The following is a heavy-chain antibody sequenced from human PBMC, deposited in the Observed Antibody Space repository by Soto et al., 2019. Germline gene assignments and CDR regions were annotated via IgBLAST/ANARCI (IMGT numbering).Heavy chain of an antibody. CDR1: GFTFSSYA. J-gene: IGHJ6*02. CDR2: ISGSGGST. Sequence: VGSLRLSCAASGFTFSSYAMSWVRQAPGKGLEWVSAISGSGGSTYYADSVKGRFTISRDNSKNTLYLQMNSLRAEDTAVYYCANTKGSSSWYYYYYGMDVWGQGTTVTVSS. V-gene: IGHV3-23*01. D-gene: IGHD6-13*01. CDR3: ANTKGSSSWYYYYYGMDV.